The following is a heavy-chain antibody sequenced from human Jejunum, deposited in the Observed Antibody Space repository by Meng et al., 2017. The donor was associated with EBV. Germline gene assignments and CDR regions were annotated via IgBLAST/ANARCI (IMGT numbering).Heavy chain of an antibody. V-gene: IGHV4-4*02. D-gene: IGHD6-6*01. J-gene: IGHJ4*02. Sequence: QGHREGSGRGPVKPSGTLSVTCTVAGDSMGGPNWWHWVRQAPGEGLEWIGEIYHTGSTNYNPSLKSRVSMSVDQSRNQFSMRLTSVTAADTAVYFCAREVSNSSSWGSFDYWGQGALVTVSS. CDR1: GDSMGGPNW. CDR3: AREVSNSSSWGSFDY. CDR2: IYHTGST.